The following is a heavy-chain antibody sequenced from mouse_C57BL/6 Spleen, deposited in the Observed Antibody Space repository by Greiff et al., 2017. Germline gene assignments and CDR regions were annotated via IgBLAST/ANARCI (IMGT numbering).Heavy chain of an antibody. J-gene: IGHJ3*01. Sequence: EVQVVEPGGGLVQPGGSLKLSCAASGFTFSDYYMYWVRQTPEKRLEWVAYISNGGGSTYYPHTVKGRFTLARDNAKNTLYLRMSRLEAEDTAMYYCARHDYGGLFAYWGQGTLVTVSA. D-gene: IGHD2-4*01. CDR2: ISNGGGST. CDR1: GFTFSDYY. V-gene: IGHV5-12*01. CDR3: ARHDYGGLFAY.